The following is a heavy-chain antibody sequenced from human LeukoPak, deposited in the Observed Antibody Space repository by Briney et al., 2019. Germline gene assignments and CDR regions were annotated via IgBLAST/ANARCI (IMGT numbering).Heavy chain of an antibody. V-gene: IGHV1-46*01. CDR2: INPSNGDT. CDR1: GYTFTYHY. J-gene: IGHJ3*02. D-gene: IGHD3-10*01. CDR3: ARGGFTTMVRGVIITLDAFDI. Sequence: GASVKVSCKASGYTFTYHYIHLVRQAPGQGLEWMGIINPSNGDTTYAQKFQGRVTMTRDTSTSTVYMELSSLRSEDTAVYYCARGGFTTMVRGVIITLDAFDIWGQGTMVTVSS.